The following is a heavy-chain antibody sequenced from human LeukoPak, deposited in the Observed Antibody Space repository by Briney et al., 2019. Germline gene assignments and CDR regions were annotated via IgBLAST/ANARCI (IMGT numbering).Heavy chain of an antibody. J-gene: IGHJ6*03. V-gene: IGHV1-2*02. D-gene: IGHD3-10*01. CDR2: INPNSGGT. CDR1: GYTFTGYY. CDR3: ARDIYYYGSGSYPPYYYYYYMDV. Sequence: ASVKVSCKASGYTFTGYYMHWVRQAPGQGLEWMGWINPNSGGTNYAQKFQGRVTMTRNTSISTAYMELSSLRSEDTAVYYCARDIYYYGSGSYPPYYYYYYMDVWGKGTTVTISS.